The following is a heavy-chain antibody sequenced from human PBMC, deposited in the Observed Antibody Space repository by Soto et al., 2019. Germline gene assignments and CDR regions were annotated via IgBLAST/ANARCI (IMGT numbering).Heavy chain of an antibody. D-gene: IGHD2-2*01. CDR1: GGTFSSYA. V-gene: IGHV1-69*13. J-gene: IGHJ4*02. CDR2: IIPIFGTA. Sequence: SVKVSCKASGGTFSSYAISWVRQAPGQGLEWMGGIIPIFGTANYAQKFQGRVTITADESTSTAYMELSSLRSEDTAVYYCARVRCGSTSCLRLDYWGQGTLVTVSS. CDR3: ARVRCGSTSCLRLDY.